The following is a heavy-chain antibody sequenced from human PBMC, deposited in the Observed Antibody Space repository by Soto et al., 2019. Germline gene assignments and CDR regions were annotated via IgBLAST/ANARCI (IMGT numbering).Heavy chain of an antibody. V-gene: IGHV5-51*01. CDR1: GYSFTSYW. J-gene: IGHJ6*02. D-gene: IGHD6-13*01. CDR3: ARLPDSRHIAAAGRGFYYYYYGMDV. CDR2: IYPGDSDT. Sequence: GESLKISCKGSGYSFTSYWIGWVRQMPGKGLEWMGIIYPGDSDTRYSPSFQGQVTISADKSISTAYLQWSSLKASDTAMYYCARLPDSRHIAAAGRGFYYYYYGMDVWGQGTTVTVSS.